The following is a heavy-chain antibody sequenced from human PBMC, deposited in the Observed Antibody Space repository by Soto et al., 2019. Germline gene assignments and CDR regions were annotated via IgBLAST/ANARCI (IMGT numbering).Heavy chain of an antibody. D-gene: IGHD6-13*01. V-gene: IGHV4-59*08. CDR1: GGSSRSDD. CDR2: IFYSGST. J-gene: IGHJ4*02. CDR3: ATTLAAAGGYYFNY. Sequence: ETLSLRGTDTGGSSRSDDRGGSRQPPGKGLEWIGYIFYSGSTNYNPSLKSRVTISVDTSKNQFSLKLSSVTAADTAVYYCATTLAAAGGYYFNYWGQGTLVTVSS.